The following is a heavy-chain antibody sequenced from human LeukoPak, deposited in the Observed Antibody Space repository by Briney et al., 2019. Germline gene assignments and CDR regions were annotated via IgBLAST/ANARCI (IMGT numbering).Heavy chain of an antibody. Sequence: GESLKSSCKGFGYSFISYWSGWVRQIPGKGREWLGIIYPVDSDPRYSPSLQGQVTISADKSISTAYLQWSSLKASDTAMYYCARVLDYSNRYPYYYYGMDVWGQGTTVTVSS. CDR3: ARVLDYSNRYPYYYYGMDV. J-gene: IGHJ6*02. D-gene: IGHD4-11*01. CDR2: IYPVDSDP. CDR1: GYSFISYW. V-gene: IGHV5-51*03.